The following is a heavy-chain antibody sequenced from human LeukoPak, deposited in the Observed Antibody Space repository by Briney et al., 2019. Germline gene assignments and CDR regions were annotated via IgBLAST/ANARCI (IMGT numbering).Heavy chain of an antibody. CDR1: GVSISSTSYY. D-gene: IGHD3-9*01. V-gene: IGHV4-39*07. J-gene: IGHJ4*02. CDR3: ARAFNMYDILTGSLFES. CDR2: MYYSGST. Sequence: SETLSLTCTVSGVSISSTSYYWGWIRQPPGKRLEWIGSMYYSGSTYYNPSLKSRVTISVDTSKNQFSLKLNSVTAADTAVYYCARAFNMYDILTGSLFESWGQGTLVTVSS.